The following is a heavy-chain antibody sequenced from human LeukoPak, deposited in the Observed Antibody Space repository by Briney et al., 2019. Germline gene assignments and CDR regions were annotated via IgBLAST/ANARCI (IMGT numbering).Heavy chain of an antibody. CDR2: ISGSGGST. D-gene: IGHD6-13*01. Sequence: PGGSLRHSCAASGFTFSSYAMSWVRQAPGKGLEWVSAISGSGGSTYYADSVKGRFTISRDNSKNTLYLQMNSLRAEDTAVYYCAKDRAIIRGMWFDYWGQGTLVTVSS. J-gene: IGHJ4*02. V-gene: IGHV3-23*01. CDR1: GFTFSSYA. CDR3: AKDRAIIRGMWFDY.